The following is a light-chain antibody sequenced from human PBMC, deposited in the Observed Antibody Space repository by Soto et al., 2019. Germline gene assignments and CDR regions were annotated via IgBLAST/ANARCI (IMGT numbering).Light chain of an antibody. V-gene: IGLV1-40*01. Sequence: QSVLTQPPSVSGAPGQRVTISCTGSSSNIGAGYDVQWYQQLPGTAPKVLIYGNSNRPSGVPDRFSGSKSGTSASLAITGLQAEDEADYYCQSYDSSLSGWVFGGATKLTVL. J-gene: IGLJ3*02. CDR2: GNS. CDR3: QSYDSSLSGWV. CDR1: SSNIGAGYD.